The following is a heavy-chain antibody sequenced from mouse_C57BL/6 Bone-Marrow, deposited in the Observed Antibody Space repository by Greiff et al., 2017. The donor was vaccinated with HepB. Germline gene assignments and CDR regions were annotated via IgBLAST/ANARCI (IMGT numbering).Heavy chain of an antibody. Sequence: QVQLQQPGAELVKPGASVKLSCKASGYTFTSYWMHWVKQRPGQGLEWIGMIHPNSGSTNYNEKFKSKATLTVDKSSSTAYMQLSSLTSEDSAVYYCARGEGNYGYGFAYWGQGTLVTVSA. CDR2: IHPNSGST. D-gene: IGHD2-2*01. CDR1: GYTFTSYW. J-gene: IGHJ3*01. CDR3: ARGEGNYGYGFAY. V-gene: IGHV1-64*01.